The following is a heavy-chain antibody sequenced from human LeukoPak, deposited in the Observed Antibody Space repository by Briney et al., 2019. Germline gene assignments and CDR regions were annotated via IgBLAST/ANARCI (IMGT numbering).Heavy chain of an antibody. J-gene: IGHJ4*02. V-gene: IGHV4-38-2*02. CDR1: GYSISSGYY. CDR3: ARDRYGSGTAFDY. Sequence: SETLSLTCTVSGYSISSGYYWGWIRQPPGKGLEWIGSIYHSGSTYYNPSLKSRVTISVDTSKNQFSLKLSSVTAADTAVYYCARDRYGSGTAFDYWGQGTQVTVSS. D-gene: IGHD3-10*01. CDR2: IYHSGST.